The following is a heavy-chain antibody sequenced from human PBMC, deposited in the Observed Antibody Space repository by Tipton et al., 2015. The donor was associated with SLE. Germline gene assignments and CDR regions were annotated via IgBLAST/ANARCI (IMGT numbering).Heavy chain of an antibody. J-gene: IGHJ5*02. CDR3: ARGGGFDP. Sequence: TLSLTCTVSGGSISSSSYYWGWIRQPPGKGLEWIGEINHSGSTNYNPSLKSRVTISVDTSKNQFSLKLSSVTAADTAVYYCARGGGFDPWGQGTLVTVSS. D-gene: IGHD3-16*01. CDR1: GGSISSSSYY. CDR2: INHSGST. V-gene: IGHV4-39*07.